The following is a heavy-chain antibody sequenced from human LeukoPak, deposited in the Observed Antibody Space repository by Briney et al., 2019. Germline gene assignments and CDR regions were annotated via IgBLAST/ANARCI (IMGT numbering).Heavy chain of an antibody. CDR3: TALGAASEY. V-gene: IGHV3-15*01. D-gene: IGHD2-15*01. J-gene: IGHJ4*02. CDR1: GLTFSNAW. Sequence: PGGSLRLSCVASGLTFSNAWMSWIRQAPGKGLQWVGHIKSKTDGGTTDYAAPVKGRFTISRDDSKNTLYLQMNSLKNEDAALHYCTALGAASEYWGQGALVTVSS. CDR2: IKSKTDGGTT.